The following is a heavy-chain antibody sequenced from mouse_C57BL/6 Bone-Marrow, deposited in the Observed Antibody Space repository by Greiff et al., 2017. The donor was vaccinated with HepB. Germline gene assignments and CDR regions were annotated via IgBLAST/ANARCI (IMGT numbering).Heavy chain of an antibody. D-gene: IGHD1-1*01. Sequence: VQLQQSGAELARPGASVKLSCKASGYTFTSYGISWVKQRTGQGLEWIGEIYPRSGNTYYNEKFKGKATLTEDKSSSTAYMELRSLTSEDSAVYFCARSMYYSGSSFSWFAYWGQGTLVTVSA. J-gene: IGHJ3*01. CDR1: GYTFTSYG. CDR2: IYPRSGNT. CDR3: ARSMYYSGSSFSWFAY. V-gene: IGHV1-81*01.